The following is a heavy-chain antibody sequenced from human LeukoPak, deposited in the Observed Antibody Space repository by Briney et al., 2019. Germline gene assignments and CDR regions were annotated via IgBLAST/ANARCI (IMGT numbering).Heavy chain of an antibody. D-gene: IGHD3-22*01. CDR3: AREKLSFFDSSGYFDY. V-gene: IGHV3-48*03. CDR2: ISSSGSAI. J-gene: IGHJ4*02. CDR1: GFTFSSYE. Sequence: GGSLRLTCAASGFTFSSYEMNWVRQAPGKGLEWVSFISSSGSAIHYADSVRGRFTISRDNAKNSLYLQMSRLRAEDTAVYYCAREKLSFFDSSGYFDYWGQGTLVTVSS.